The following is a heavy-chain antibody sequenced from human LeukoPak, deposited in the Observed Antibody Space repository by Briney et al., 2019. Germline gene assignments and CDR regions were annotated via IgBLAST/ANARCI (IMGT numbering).Heavy chain of an antibody. J-gene: IGHJ4*02. D-gene: IGHD4-17*01. CDR2: IRYDGSNK. Sequence: GGSLRLSCAASGFTFSSYGMHWVRQAPGKGLEWVAFIRYDGSNKYYADSVKGRFTISRDNSKNTLYLQMNSLRAEDTAVYYCARVRTTVTYYFDYWGQGTLVTVSS. V-gene: IGHV3-30*02. CDR1: GFTFSSYG. CDR3: ARVRTTVTYYFDY.